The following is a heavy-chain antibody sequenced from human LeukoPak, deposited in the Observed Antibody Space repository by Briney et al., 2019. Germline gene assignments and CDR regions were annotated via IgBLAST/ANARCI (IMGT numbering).Heavy chain of an antibody. D-gene: IGHD2-21*02. Sequence: GRSLRLSCAASGFTFSSYGMHWVRQAPGKGLEWVAVMWYDGSNKYYADSVKGRFTISRDNSKNTLYLRMNSLRADDTAVYYCARGRPAYCGGDCYNDYWGQGTLVTVSS. V-gene: IGHV3-33*01. J-gene: IGHJ4*02. CDR2: MWYDGSNK. CDR3: ARGRPAYCGGDCYNDY. CDR1: GFTFSSYG.